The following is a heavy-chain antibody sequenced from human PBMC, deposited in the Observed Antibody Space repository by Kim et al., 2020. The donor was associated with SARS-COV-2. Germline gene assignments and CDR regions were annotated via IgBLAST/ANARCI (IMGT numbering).Heavy chain of an antibody. V-gene: IGHV1-24*01. CDR2: FDPEDGET. J-gene: IGHJ5*02. CDR3: ATAPPIAAAGTNWFDP. CDR1: GYTLTELS. Sequence: ASVKVSCKVSGYTLTELSMHWVRQAPGKGLEWMGGFDPEDGETIYAQKFQGRVTMTEDTSTDTAYMELSSLRSEDTAVYYCATAPPIAAAGTNWFDPWGQGTLVTVSS. D-gene: IGHD6-13*01.